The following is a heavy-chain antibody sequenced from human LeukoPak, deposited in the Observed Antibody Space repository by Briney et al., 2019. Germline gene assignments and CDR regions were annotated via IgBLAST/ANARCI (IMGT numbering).Heavy chain of an antibody. CDR2: ISYDGSNK. D-gene: IGHD6-6*01. J-gene: IGHJ4*02. Sequence: GGSLRLSCAASGFTFSSYAVHWLRQAPGKGLEWVAVISYDGSNKYYADSVKGRFTISRDNSKNTLYLQMNSLRAEDTAVYYCARDRQAYFHYWGQGTLVTVSS. V-gene: IGHV3-30-3*01. CDR1: GFTFSSYA. CDR3: ARDRQAYFHY.